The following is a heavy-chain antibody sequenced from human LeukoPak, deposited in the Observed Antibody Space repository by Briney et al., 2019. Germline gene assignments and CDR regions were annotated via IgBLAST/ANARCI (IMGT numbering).Heavy chain of an antibody. CDR2: IYYSGST. CDR1: GGSISSYY. Sequence: SETLSLTCTVSGGSISSYYWSWIRQPPGKGLEWIGYIYYSGSTNYNPSLKSRVTISVDTSKNQFSLKLSSVTAADTAVYYCVRGDFYAFDIWGQGTIVTVSS. D-gene: IGHD2/OR15-2a*01. V-gene: IGHV4-59*01. J-gene: IGHJ3*02. CDR3: VRGDFYAFDI.